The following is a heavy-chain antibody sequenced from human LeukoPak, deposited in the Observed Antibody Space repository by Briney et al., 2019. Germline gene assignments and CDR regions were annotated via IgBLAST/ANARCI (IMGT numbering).Heavy chain of an antibody. J-gene: IGHJ4*02. Sequence: GGSLRLSCAASGFSFSIYGMHWVRQAPGKGLEWVAFIRYDASNKYYADSVKGRFTISRDTSKNTLYLQMSILRAEDTAVYYCAKVASSSSSYFDYWGQGTLVTVSS. V-gene: IGHV3-30*02. CDR3: AKVASSSSSYFDY. D-gene: IGHD6-6*01. CDR2: IRYDASNK. CDR1: GFSFSIYG.